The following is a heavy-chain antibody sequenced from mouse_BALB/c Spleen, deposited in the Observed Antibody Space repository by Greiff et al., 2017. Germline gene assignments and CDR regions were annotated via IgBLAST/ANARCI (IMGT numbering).Heavy chain of an antibody. CDR1: GYTFTDYV. CDR2: IYPGSGST. CDR3: ASPWEYDSY. Sequence: VKLQESGPELVKPGASVKMSCKASGYTFTDYVISWVKQRTGQGLEWIGEIYPGSGSTYYNEKFKGKATLTADKSSNTAYMQLSSLTSEDSAVYFCASPWEYDSYWGQGTTLTVSS. J-gene: IGHJ2*01. V-gene: IGHV1-77*01. D-gene: IGHD2-14*01.